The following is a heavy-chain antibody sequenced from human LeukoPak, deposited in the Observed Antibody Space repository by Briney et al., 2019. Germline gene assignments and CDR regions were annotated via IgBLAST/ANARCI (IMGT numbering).Heavy chain of an antibody. D-gene: IGHD3-22*01. J-gene: IGHJ3*02. V-gene: IGHV1-69*05. Sequence: ASVKVSCKASGGTFSSYAISWVRQAPGQGLEWMGGIIPIFGTANYAQKFQGRVTITTDESASTAYMELSSLRSEDTAVYYCATGGRDSSGYNLDAFDIWGQGTMVAVSS. CDR3: ATGGRDSSGYNLDAFDI. CDR1: GGTFSSYA. CDR2: IIPIFGTA.